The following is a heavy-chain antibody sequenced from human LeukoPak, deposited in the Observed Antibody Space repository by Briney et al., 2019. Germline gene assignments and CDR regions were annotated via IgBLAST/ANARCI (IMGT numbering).Heavy chain of an antibody. CDR2: INPYSGDT. CDR1: GYIFTSYG. CDR3: ARDRGNYDSSDPLDY. J-gene: IGHJ4*02. Sequence: ASVKVSCKASGYIFTSYGLTWVRQAPGQGLEWVGWINPYSGDTRYAQELQGRVTMTTDASTSTVYVELRSLRSDDTAVYYCARDRGNYDSSDPLDYWGQGTLVTVSS. D-gene: IGHD3-22*01. V-gene: IGHV1-18*01.